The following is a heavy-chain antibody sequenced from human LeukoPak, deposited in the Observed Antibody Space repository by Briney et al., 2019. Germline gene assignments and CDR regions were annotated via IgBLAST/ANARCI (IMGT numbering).Heavy chain of an antibody. CDR3: ATAVSSSGYSRGFYYYGMDV. J-gene: IGHJ6*02. Sequence: ASVKVSCKVSGYTLTELSMHWVRQAPGKGLEWMGGFDPEDGETIYAQKFQGRVTMTEDTSTDTAYMELSSLRSEDTAVYYCATAVSSSGYSRGFYYYGMDVWGQGTTVTVSS. CDR2: FDPEDGET. D-gene: IGHD5-18*01. V-gene: IGHV1-24*01. CDR1: GYTLTELS.